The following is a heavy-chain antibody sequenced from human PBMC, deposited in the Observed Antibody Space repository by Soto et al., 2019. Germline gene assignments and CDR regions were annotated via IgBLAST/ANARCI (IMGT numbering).Heavy chain of an antibody. Sequence: SETLSLTCTVSGGSISSYYWSWIRQPAGKGLEWIGRIYTSGSTNYNPSLKSRVTMSVDTSKNQFSLKLSSVTAADTAVYYCARDLGSIYGSGSYPIRAFNAFDIWGQGTMVTVSS. J-gene: IGHJ3*02. CDR2: IYTSGST. CDR1: GGSISSYY. V-gene: IGHV4-4*07. CDR3: ARDLGSIYGSGSYPIRAFNAFDI. D-gene: IGHD3-10*01.